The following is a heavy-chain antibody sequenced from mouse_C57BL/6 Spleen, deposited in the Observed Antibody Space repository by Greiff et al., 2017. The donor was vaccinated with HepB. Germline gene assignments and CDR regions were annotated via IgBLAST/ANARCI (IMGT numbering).Heavy chain of an antibody. CDR1: GYTFTSYW. CDR2: INPSSGYT. D-gene: IGHD1-1*01. J-gene: IGHJ3*01. CDR3: FITTVPY. Sequence: QVHVKQSGAELAKPGASVKLSCKASGYTFTSYWMHWVKQRPGQGLEWIGYINPSSGYTKYNQKFKDKATLTADKSSSTAYMQLSSLTYEDSAVYYCFITTVPYWGQGTLVTVSA. V-gene: IGHV1-7*01.